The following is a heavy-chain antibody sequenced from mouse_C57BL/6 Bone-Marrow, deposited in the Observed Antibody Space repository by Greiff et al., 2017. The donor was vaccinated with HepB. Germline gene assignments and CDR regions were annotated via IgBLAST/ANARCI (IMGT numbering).Heavy chain of an antibody. D-gene: IGHD1-1*01. V-gene: IGHV1-5*01. CDR2: IYPGNSDT. CDR1: GYTFTSYW. J-gene: IGHJ3*01. CDR3: TREKLITTVVGGFAY. Sequence: EVQLQQSGTVLARPGASVKMSCKTSGYTFTSYWMHWVKQRPGQGLEWIGAIYPGNSDTSYNQKFKGKAKLTAVTSASTAYMELSSLTNEDSAVYYCTREKLITTVVGGFAYWGQGTLVTVSA.